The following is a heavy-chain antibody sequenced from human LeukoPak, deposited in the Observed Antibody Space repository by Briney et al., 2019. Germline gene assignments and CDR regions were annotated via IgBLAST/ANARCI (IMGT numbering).Heavy chain of an antibody. J-gene: IGHJ4*02. V-gene: IGHV3-64*01. CDR1: GFTFSSYA. CDR3: ARSIGYTLYY. Sequence: PGGSLRLSCAASGFTFSSYAMHWVRQAPGKGLEYVSAISSNGGSTYYANSVKGRFTISRDNSKNTLYLQMGSLRAEDMAVYYCARSIGYTLYYWGQGTLVTVSS. CDR2: ISSNGGST. D-gene: IGHD5-18*01.